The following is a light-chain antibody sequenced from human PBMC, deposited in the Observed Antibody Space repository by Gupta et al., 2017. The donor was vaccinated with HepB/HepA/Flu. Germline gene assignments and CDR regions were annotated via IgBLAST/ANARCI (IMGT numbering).Light chain of an antibody. CDR3: QHHGSIPPCI. J-gene: IGKJ2*02. CDR2: GAS. CDR1: QSISSGY. V-gene: IGKV3-20*01. Sequence: ENVLTQSPDTLSVSPGERATLSCRSRQSISSGYIAWYQQKPGQAPRLLISGASRRDTGIPDRFSGSGCGKDLTLTISRREEEDYAVYYCQHHGSIPPCIFGQGTKVDIK.